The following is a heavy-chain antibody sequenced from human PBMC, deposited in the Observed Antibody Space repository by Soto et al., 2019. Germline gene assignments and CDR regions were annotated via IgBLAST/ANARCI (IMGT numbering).Heavy chain of an antibody. D-gene: IGHD3-22*01. J-gene: IGHJ4*02. Sequence: GGSLRLSCAASGFTFRNAWMLWVRQAPGKGLEWVGRIKSKVDGETTDYAIPVKGRFTISRDDSRNTLFLQMNSLEPGDTARYYCTTEGNENSGYCVGYPEHWGQGTQVTVSS. CDR1: GFTFRNAW. V-gene: IGHV3-15*01. CDR3: TTEGNENSGYCVGYPEH. CDR2: IKSKVDGETT.